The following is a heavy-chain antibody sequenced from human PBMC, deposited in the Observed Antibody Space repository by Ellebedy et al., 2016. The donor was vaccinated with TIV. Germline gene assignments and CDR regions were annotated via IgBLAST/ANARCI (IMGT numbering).Heavy chain of an antibody. D-gene: IGHD3-3*01. CDR2: ISYVGNNE. CDR3: ARPRGITIFERILYFDL. V-gene: IGHV3-30*03. Sequence: GESLKISCAASGFTFNSYGMHWVRQAPGKGLEWVAVISYVGNNEDYADSVKGRFTTYRDNSQNQLFLQMDSLRVEDTAVYYCARPRGITIFERILYFDLWGRGTLVTVSS. CDR1: GFTFNSYG. J-gene: IGHJ2*01.